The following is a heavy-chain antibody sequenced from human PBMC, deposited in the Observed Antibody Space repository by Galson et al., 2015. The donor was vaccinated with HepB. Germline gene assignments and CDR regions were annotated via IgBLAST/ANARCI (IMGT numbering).Heavy chain of an antibody. CDR2: IHYTGST. V-gene: IGHV4-31*03. CDR1: GGSISGASYY. Sequence: TLSLTCTVSGGSISGASYYWSWIRQLPGKGLEWIGYIHYTGSTHYNPSLRSRVNISVETSKNLFSLKLSSVIAADTAVYFCARAPTEYSGSWAGAFHIWGQGTMVTVSS. D-gene: IGHD1-26*01. CDR3: ARAPTEYSGSWAGAFHI. J-gene: IGHJ3*02.